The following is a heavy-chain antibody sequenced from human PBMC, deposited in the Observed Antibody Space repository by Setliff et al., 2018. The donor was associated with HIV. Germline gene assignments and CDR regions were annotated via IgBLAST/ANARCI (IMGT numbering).Heavy chain of an antibody. V-gene: IGHV1-3*01. J-gene: IGHJ5*01. Sequence: ASVKVSCKASGYTFANYAIHWVRQAPGQRLEWMGWISGGNGNAKYSEKFQGRVSITRDTPAPTANMELNSLRSEDTAVYYCARRGDATMAFSFDFWGQGSLVTVSS. D-gene: IGHD5-18*01. CDR2: ISGGNGNA. CDR3: ARRGDATMAFSFDF. CDR1: GYTFANYA.